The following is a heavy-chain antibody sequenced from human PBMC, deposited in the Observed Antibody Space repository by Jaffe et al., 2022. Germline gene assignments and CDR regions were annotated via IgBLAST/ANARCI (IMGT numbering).Heavy chain of an antibody. CDR2: IYYSGST. V-gene: IGHV4-39*01. CDR1: GGSISSSSYY. J-gene: IGHJ5*02. D-gene: IGHD3-10*01. Sequence: QLQLQESGPGLVKPSETLSLTCTVSGGSISSSSYYWGWIRQPPGKGLEWIGSIYYSGSTYYNPSLKSRVTISVDTSKNQFSLKLSSVTAADTAVYYCARHPFKGELWFRELSWFDPWGQGTLVTVSS. CDR3: ARHPFKGELWFRELSWFDP.